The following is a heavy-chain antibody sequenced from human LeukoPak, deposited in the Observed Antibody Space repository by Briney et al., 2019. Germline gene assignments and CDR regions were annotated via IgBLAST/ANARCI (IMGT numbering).Heavy chain of an antibody. CDR3: ARHRGELPLSFDY. D-gene: IGHD1-26*01. CDR2: INHSGST. J-gene: IGHJ4*02. CDR1: GGSFSGYY. V-gene: IGHV4-34*01. Sequence: SETLSLTCAVYGGSFSGYYWSWIGQPPGKGLEWIGEINHSGSTNYNPSLKSRVTISVDTSKNQFSLKLSSVTAADTAVYYCARHRGELPLSFDYWGQGTLVTVSS.